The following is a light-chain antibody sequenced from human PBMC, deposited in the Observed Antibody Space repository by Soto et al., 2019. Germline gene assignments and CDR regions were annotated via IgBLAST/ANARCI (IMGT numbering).Light chain of an antibody. J-gene: IGKJ2*01. CDR3: PQYGSSPPMYT. CDR1: QSVSSTY. V-gene: IGKV3-20*01. Sequence: EIVLTQSPGTLSLSPGERATLSCRASQSVSSTYLAWYQQKPGQAPRLLVYGASNRATGIPDRFSGSGSGTDFTLTISRLEPEDFAVYYCPQYGSSPPMYTFGQGTKLEIK. CDR2: GAS.